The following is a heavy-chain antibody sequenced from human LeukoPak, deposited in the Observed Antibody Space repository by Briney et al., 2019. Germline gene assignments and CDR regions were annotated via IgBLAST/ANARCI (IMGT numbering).Heavy chain of an antibody. CDR1: GFTFSSYG. J-gene: IGHJ4*02. Sequence: GRSLRLSCAASGFTFSSYGMHWVRQAPGKGLEWVAVISYDGNNKYYADSVKGRFTISTDNSKNTLYLQMNSLRAEDTAVYYCAKELRGYYDSSGFDYWGQGTLVTVSS. CDR2: ISYDGNNK. CDR3: AKELRGYYDSSGFDY. D-gene: IGHD3-22*01. V-gene: IGHV3-30*18.